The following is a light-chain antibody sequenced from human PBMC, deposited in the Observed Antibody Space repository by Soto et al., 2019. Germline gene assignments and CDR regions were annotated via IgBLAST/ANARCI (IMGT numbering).Light chain of an antibody. CDR3: SSYTTGSTLPWV. Sequence: QSVLTQPASVSGSPGQSITISCTGTSSDVGGYNYVSWYQQHPGKAPKLIIFEVSDRPSGISNRFAGSKSGNMASLTIFGLQLEDEAVYYCSSYTTGSTLPWVFGTGTKVTAL. J-gene: IGLJ1*01. CDR2: EVS. V-gene: IGLV2-14*01. CDR1: SSDVGGYNY.